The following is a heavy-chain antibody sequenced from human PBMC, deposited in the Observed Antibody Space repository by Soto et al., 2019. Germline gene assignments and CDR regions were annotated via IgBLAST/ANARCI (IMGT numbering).Heavy chain of an antibody. CDR1: GYTFTSYG. Sequence: GASVKVSCKASGYTFTSYGISWVRQAPGQGLEWMGWISAYNGNTNYAQKLQGRVTMTTDTSTSTTYMELRSLRSDDTAVYYCARDLSTTGTTLVDYWGQGTLVPVSS. D-gene: IGHD1-1*01. CDR3: ARDLSTTGTTLVDY. V-gene: IGHV1-18*01. CDR2: ISAYNGNT. J-gene: IGHJ4*02.